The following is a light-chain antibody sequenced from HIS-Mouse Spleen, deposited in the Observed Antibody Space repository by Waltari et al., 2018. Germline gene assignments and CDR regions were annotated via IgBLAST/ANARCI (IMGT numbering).Light chain of an antibody. CDR1: QSVSSY. CDR2: DAS. V-gene: IGKV3-11*01. Sequence: EIVLTQSPATLSLSPGDRATLSCRASQSVSSYLAWYQQKPGQAPRLLIYDASNRATGIPARFSGSGSGTDFTLTISRLEPEDFAVYYCQQRSNWPTFGQGTKVEIK. J-gene: IGKJ1*01. CDR3: QQRSNWPT.